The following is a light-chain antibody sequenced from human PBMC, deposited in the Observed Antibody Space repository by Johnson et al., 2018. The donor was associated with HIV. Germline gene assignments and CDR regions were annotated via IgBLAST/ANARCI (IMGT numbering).Light chain of an antibody. J-gene: IGLJ1*01. V-gene: IGLV1-51*01. Sequence: QSVLTQPPSVSASPGQKVTISCSGSNSNIGSNYVSWYQQLPGTAPKLLIYDNNKRPSGIPDRFSGSKSGTSATLGITGLQTGDEADYYCGTWDSSLSAYVFGTGTKVHVL. CDR3: GTWDSSLSAYV. CDR2: DNN. CDR1: NSNIGSNY.